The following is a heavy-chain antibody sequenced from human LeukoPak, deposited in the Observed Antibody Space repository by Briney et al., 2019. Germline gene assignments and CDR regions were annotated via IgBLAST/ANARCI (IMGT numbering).Heavy chain of an antibody. Sequence: SETLSLTCTVSGGSISSYYWSWIRQPPGKGLEWIGYIYYTGSTNYNPSLKSRVTISVDTSKNQFSLKLSSVPAADTAVYYCARGDWYYYHYYMDVWGKGTTVTISS. V-gene: IGHV4-59*01. CDR3: ARGDWYYYHYYMDV. D-gene: IGHD3/OR15-3a*01. CDR2: IYYTGST. J-gene: IGHJ6*03. CDR1: GGSISSYY.